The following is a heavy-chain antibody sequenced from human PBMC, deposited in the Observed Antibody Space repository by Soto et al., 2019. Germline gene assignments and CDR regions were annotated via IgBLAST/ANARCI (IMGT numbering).Heavy chain of an antibody. V-gene: IGHV4-61*01. D-gene: IGHD1-26*01. Sequence: AETLFLTCSVSGGSVSSTSYYWTWIRQPPGKGLEWIGYIHYSGSTNYKPSLKSRVAMSVDTSKNHFSLKLSSVTDADTAVYYWARAWDHLYFDYWGQGALVTVSS. CDR3: ARAWDHLYFDY. CDR2: IHYSGST. CDR1: GGSVSSTSYY. J-gene: IGHJ4*02.